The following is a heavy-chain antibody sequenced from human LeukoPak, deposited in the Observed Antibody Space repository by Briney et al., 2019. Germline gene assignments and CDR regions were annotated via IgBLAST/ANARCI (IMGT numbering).Heavy chain of an antibody. V-gene: IGHV4-4*07. CDR2: IYTSGST. D-gene: IGHD2-15*01. CDR3: ARDYCSGGSCYRAPGPFDY. Sequence: SETLSLTCTVSGGPISSYYWSWIRQPAGEGLEWIGRIYTSGSTNYNPSLKSRVTMSVDTSKNQFSLKLSSVTGADTAVYYCARDYCSGGSCYRAPGPFDYWGQGTLVTVSS. J-gene: IGHJ4*02. CDR1: GGPISSYY.